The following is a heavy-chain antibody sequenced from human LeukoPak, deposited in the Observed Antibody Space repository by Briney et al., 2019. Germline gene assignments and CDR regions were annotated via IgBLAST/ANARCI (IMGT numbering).Heavy chain of an antibody. J-gene: IGHJ4*02. CDR2: IIPIFGTA. D-gene: IGHD2-15*01. Sequence: ASVKVSCKASGGTFSSYAISWVRQAPGQGLEWMGGIIPIFGTANYAQKFQGRVTITADKSTSTAYMELRSLRSDDTAVYYCARDVVVVAATRFASWSFDYWGQGTLVTVSS. V-gene: IGHV1-69*06. CDR3: ARDVVVVAATRFASWSFDY. CDR1: GGTFSSYA.